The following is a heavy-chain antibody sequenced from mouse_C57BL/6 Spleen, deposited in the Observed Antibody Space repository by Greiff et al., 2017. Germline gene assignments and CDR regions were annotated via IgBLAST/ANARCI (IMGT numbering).Heavy chain of an antibody. D-gene: IGHD2-4*01. CDR1: GYTFTNYW. CDR2: IYPGGGYT. V-gene: IGHV1-63*01. CDR3: ARRRLRDDHWYFDV. Sequence: LQESGAELVRPGTSVKMSCKASGYTFTNYWIGWAKQRPGHGLEWIGDIYPGGGYTNYNEKFKGKATLTADKSSSTAYMQFSSLTSEDSAIYYCARRRLRDDHWYFDVWGTGTTVTVSS. J-gene: IGHJ1*03.